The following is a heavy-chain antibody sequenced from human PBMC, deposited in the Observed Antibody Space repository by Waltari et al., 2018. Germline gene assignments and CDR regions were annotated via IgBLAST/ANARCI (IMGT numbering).Heavy chain of an antibody. CDR3: AHTSVVVPAVTYYYYYCMDG. CDR2: IYWNDDK. J-gene: IGHJ6*03. D-gene: IGHD2-2*01. Sequence: NTLKESGHTLVKPTQTRTLTCTFSGFSLSTSGVGVGWIRQPPGKALDWLALIYWNDDKRYSPSVKSRLNITKGDSKNQVVLTMTNMDPVDTATYYCAHTSVVVPAVTYYYYYCMDGWGKGTTVTVSS. CDR1: GFSLSTSGVG. V-gene: IGHV2-5*01.